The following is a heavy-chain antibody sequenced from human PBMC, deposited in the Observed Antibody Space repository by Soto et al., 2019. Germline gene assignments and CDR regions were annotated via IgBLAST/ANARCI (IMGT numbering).Heavy chain of an antibody. CDR3: ARDGITMVRGGPSYYYYGMDV. Sequence: PGGSLRLSCAASGFTFSSYSMNWVRQAPGKGLEWVSSISSSSSYIYYADSVKGRFTISRDNAKNSLYLQMNSLRAEDTAVYCCARDGITMVRGGPSYYYYGMDVWGQGTTVTVSS. J-gene: IGHJ6*02. D-gene: IGHD3-10*01. CDR1: GFTFSSYS. CDR2: ISSSSSYI. V-gene: IGHV3-21*01.